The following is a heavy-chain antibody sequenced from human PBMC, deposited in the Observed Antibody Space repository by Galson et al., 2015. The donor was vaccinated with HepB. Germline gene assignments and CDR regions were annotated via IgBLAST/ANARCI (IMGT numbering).Heavy chain of an antibody. D-gene: IGHD1-26*01. V-gene: IGHV4-59*01. J-gene: IGHJ4*02. Sequence: TLSLTCTVSGGSISSYYWSWIRQPPGKGLEWIGYIYYSGSTNYNPSLKSRVTISVDTSKNQFSLKLSSVTAADTAVYYCARSPRGGATTEEDYFDYWGQGTLVTVSS. CDR2: IYYSGST. CDR3: ARSPRGGATTEEDYFDY. CDR1: GGSISSYY.